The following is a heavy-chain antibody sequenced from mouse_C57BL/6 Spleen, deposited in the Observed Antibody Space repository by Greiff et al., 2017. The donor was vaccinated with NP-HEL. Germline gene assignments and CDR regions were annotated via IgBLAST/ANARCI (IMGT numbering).Heavy chain of an antibody. V-gene: IGHV5-4*03. Sequence: EVMLVESGGGLVKPGGSLKLSCAASGFTFSSYAMSWVRQTPEKRLEWVATISDGGSYTYYPDNVKGRFTISRDNAKNKLYLQMSHLKSEDTAMYYCARRGNDYGPFAYWGQGTLVTVSA. J-gene: IGHJ3*01. D-gene: IGHD2-4*01. CDR3: ARRGNDYGPFAY. CDR2: ISDGGSYT. CDR1: GFTFSSYA.